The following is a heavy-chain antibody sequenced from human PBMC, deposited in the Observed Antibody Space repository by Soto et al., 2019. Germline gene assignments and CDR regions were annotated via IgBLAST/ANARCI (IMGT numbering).Heavy chain of an antibody. CDR2: ISVSGSST. V-gene: IGHV3-23*01. CDR3: AKKQGGGSYTPFDY. Sequence: EVQLLESGGGLVQPGGSLRLSCAASGFTFNTYAMSWVRQAPGKGLEWVSTISVSGSSTYYADSVKGRFTISRDNSKNTLYLQMNSLRAEDTAVYYCAKKQGGGSYTPFDYWGQGTLVAVSS. CDR1: GFTFNTYA. D-gene: IGHD1-26*01. J-gene: IGHJ4*02.